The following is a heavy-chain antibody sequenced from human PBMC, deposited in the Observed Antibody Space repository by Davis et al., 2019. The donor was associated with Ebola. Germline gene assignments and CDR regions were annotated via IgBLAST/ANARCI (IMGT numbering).Heavy chain of an antibody. V-gene: IGHV3-30*04. CDR3: ARESQVIAAYYYCYYGMDV. CDR1: GFTFSGYA. CDR2: ISYDGSHN. J-gene: IGHJ6*02. D-gene: IGHD2-21*01. Sequence: SLKISCAASGFTFSGYAMHWVRQSPGKGLEWVAVISYDGSHNYYADSVKGRLTISRDNSKNTLYLQMNSLRAEDTAVYYCARESQVIAAYYYCYYGMDVWGQGTTVTVSS.